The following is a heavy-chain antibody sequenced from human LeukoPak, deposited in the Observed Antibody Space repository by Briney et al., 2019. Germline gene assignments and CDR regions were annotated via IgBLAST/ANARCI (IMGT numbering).Heavy chain of an antibody. Sequence: GGSLRLSCAASGFTFDDYDMSWVRQAPGKGLEWVSGINWNGGSTGYADSVKGRFTISRDNAKNSLYLQMNSLRAEDTALYYCARQPLEWELPYYFDYWGQGTLVTVSS. D-gene: IGHD1-26*01. J-gene: IGHJ4*02. CDR3: ARQPLEWELPYYFDY. CDR2: INWNGGST. CDR1: GFTFDDYD. V-gene: IGHV3-20*04.